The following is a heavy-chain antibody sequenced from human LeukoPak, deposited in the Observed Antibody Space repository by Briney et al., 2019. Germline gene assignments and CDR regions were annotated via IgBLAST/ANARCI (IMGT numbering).Heavy chain of an antibody. Sequence: SVKVSCKASGGTFSSYAISWVRQAPGQGLEWMGGIIPIFGTANYAQRFQGRVTITADESTSTAYMELSRLRSEDTAVYYCARELAQIVWGGLDYGGQGTLVSVSS. CDR3: ARELAQIVWGGLDY. J-gene: IGHJ4*02. V-gene: IGHV1-69*13. CDR1: GGTFSSYA. D-gene: IGHD2-21*01. CDR2: IIPIFGTA.